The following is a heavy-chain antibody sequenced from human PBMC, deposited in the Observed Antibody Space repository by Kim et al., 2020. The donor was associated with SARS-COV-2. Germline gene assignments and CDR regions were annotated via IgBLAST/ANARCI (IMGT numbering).Heavy chain of an antibody. J-gene: IGHJ4*02. CDR1: GFSLSTSGMC. V-gene: IGHV2-70*01. Sequence: SGPTLVNPTQTLTLTCTFSGFSLSTSGMCVSWIRQPPGKALEWLALIDWDDDKYYSTSLKTRLTISKDTSKNQVVLTMTNMDPVDTATYYCARIRPLYYDSSGWAGHWGQGTLVTVSS. CDR2: IDWDDDK. CDR3: ARIRPLYYDSSGWAGH. D-gene: IGHD3-22*01.